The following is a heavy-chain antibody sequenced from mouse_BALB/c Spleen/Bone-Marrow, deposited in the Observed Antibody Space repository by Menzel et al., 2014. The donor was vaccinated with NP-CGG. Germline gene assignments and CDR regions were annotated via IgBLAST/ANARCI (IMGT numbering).Heavy chain of an antibody. CDR1: GFTFSSYG. CDR2: INNNGGST. J-gene: IGHJ1*01. V-gene: IGHV5-6-3*01. D-gene: IGHD1-1*01. Sequence: EVHLVESGGGLVQPGGSLKLSCVASGFTFSSYGTSWVRQTPDKRLELVATINNNGGSTYYPDSVKGQFTISRDNAKNTLYLQMSSLKSEDTAMYYCARVYGWYFDVWGAGTTVTVSS. CDR3: ARVYGWYFDV.